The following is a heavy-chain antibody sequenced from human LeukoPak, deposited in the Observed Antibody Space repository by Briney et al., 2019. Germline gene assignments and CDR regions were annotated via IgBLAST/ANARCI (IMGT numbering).Heavy chain of an antibody. J-gene: IGHJ4*02. V-gene: IGHV1-46*01. CDR1: GYTFTSYY. CDR3: ARDKVGAAYFDY. CDR2: INPSGGST. D-gene: IGHD1-26*01. Sequence: ASVKVSCKASGYTFTSYYMHWVRQAPGQGLEWMGIINPSGGSTSYAQKFQGRVTITADESTSTAYMELSSLRSEDTAVYYCARDKVGAAYFDYWGQGTLVTVSS.